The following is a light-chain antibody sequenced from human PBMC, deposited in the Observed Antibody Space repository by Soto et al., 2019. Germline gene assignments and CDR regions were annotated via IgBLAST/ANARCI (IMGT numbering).Light chain of an antibody. J-gene: IGKJ1*01. CDR2: GAS. V-gene: IGKV3-20*01. CDR1: QSVSSSF. CDR3: QQYVTSPWA. Sequence: EIVLTQSPGTLSLSPGERATLSCRAIQSVSSSFLAWYQQKPGQAPRLLIYGASNRSTGIPDRFSGSGSGTDFTLTISRLEPEDFAVYYCQQYVTSPWAFGPGTKVAIE.